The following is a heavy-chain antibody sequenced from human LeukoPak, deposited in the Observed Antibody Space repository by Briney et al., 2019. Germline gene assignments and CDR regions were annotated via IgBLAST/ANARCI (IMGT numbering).Heavy chain of an antibody. CDR3: ARLIAAAGTVNWFDP. J-gene: IGHJ5*02. CDR1: GYTFTSYD. CDR2: MNPNSGNT. V-gene: IGHV1-8*03. Sequence: ASVKVSCKASGYTFTSYDINWVRQATGQGLEWMGWMNPNSGNTGYAQKLQGRATITRNTSISTAYMELSSLRSEDTAVYYCARLIAAAGTVNWFDPWGQGTLVTVSS. D-gene: IGHD6-13*01.